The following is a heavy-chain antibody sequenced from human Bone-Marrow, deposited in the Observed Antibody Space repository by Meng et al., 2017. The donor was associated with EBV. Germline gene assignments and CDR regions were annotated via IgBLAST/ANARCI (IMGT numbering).Heavy chain of an antibody. CDR2: LIPMLGAP. V-gene: IGHV1-69*06. J-gene: IGHJ4*02. Sequence: QVKLGQSGAEVKKPGSSVKVSCKTSGGTFSSDAISWVRKSPGQGLEWMGGLIPMLGAPNYAQKFQDRVTIIADKSTSIHYMELSSLRSDDTAVYYCASESGRGYTPDYWGRGALVTVSS. CDR1: GGTFSSDA. D-gene: IGHD3-10*01. CDR3: ASESGRGYTPDY.